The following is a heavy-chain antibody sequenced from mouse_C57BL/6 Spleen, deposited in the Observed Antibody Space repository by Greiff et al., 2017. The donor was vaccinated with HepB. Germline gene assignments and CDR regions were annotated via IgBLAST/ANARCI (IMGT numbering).Heavy chain of an antibody. CDR1: GYTFTSYW. J-gene: IGHJ3*01. CDR2: INPSNGGT. CDR3: ARSPYYYGSSPFAY. V-gene: IGHV1-53*01. D-gene: IGHD1-1*01. Sequence: QVQLKQPGTELVKPGASVKLSCKASGYTFTSYWMHWVKQRPGQGLEWIGNINPSNGGTNYNEKFKGKATLTVDKSSSTAYMQLSSLTSEDPAVYYCARSPYYYGSSPFAYWGQGTLVTVSA.